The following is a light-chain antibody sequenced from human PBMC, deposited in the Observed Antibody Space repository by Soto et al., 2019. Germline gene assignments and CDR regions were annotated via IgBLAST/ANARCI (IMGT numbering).Light chain of an antibody. CDR3: QQSYNTPRT. J-gene: IGKJ1*01. CDR1: QRIDNY. CDR2: TAS. V-gene: IGKV1-39*01. Sequence: DIPMTQSPSSLSASVGDRVTITCRASQRIDNYLNWYQQKPGKAPKVLIYTASSLQSGVPSRFSGGGSGTEFTLTIISLQPEDFSTYYCQQSYNTPRTFGQGTKVEIK.